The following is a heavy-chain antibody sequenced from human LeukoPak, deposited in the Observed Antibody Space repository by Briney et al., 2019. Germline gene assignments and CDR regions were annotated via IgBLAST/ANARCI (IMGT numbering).Heavy chain of an antibody. CDR2: IFYSGST. J-gene: IGHJ6*03. CDR3: ARVGYYYMDV. V-gene: IGHV4-30-4*08. CDR1: GGSISSGNYY. Sequence: SETLSLTCTVSGGSISSGNYYWSWIRQPPGKGLEWIGDIFYSGSTHYNPSLRSRLTISVDTSKNQFSLKLDSVTAADTAVYYCARVGYYYMDVWGKGTTVTVSS.